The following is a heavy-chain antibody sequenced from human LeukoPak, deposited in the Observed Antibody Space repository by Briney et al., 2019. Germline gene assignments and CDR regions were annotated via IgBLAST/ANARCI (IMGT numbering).Heavy chain of an antibody. D-gene: IGHD3-3*01. CDR1: GGTFSSYA. CDR3: ARGGITIFGVVITYNWFDP. J-gene: IGHJ5*02. Sequence: GASVKVSCKASGGTFSSYAISWVRQAPGQGLEWMGRIIPILGIANYAQKFQGRVTITADKSTSTAYMELSSLRSEDTAVYYCARGGITIFGVVITYNWFDPWGQGTLVTVSS. CDR2: IIPILGIA. V-gene: IGHV1-69*04.